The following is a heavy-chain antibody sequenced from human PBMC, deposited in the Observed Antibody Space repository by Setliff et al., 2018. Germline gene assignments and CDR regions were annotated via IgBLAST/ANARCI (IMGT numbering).Heavy chain of an antibody. CDR2: INWNGGST. D-gene: IGHD2-2*01. Sequence: PGGSLRLSCAASGFTFDDYGMSWVRQAPGKGLEWVSGINWNGGSTGYADSVKGRFTISRDNSKNTLYLQMNSLRAEDTAVYYCATNGGYCSSTSCSLEDYWGQGTLVTVSS. J-gene: IGHJ4*02. CDR3: ATNGGYCSSTSCSLEDY. V-gene: IGHV3-20*04. CDR1: GFTFDDYG.